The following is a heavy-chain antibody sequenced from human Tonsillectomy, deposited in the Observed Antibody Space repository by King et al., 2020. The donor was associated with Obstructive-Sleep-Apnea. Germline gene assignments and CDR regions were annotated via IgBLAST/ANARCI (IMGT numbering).Heavy chain of an antibody. D-gene: IGHD3-10*01. CDR1: GFTFDDYA. CDR2: INWNGGNI. CDR3: ARDRTYYHGSGSEWWFDP. Sequence: EVQLVESGGGVVRPGGSLRLSCAASGFTFDDYAMSWVRQAPGKGLEWVSSINWNGGNIRYADSVKGRFTISRDNTKNSLYLQMNSRRAEDTALYHCARDRTYYHGSGSEWWFDPWGQGTLVSVSS. V-gene: IGHV3-20*01. J-gene: IGHJ5*02.